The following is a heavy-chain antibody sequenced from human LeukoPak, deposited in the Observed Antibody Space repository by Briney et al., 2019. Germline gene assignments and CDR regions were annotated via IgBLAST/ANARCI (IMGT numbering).Heavy chain of an antibody. Sequence: QPSETLSLTCTVSGGSISSSSYYWGWIRQPPGKGLEWIGYIYYSGSTNYNPSLKSRVTITVDTSKNQFSLKLSSVTAADTAVYYCAGGGYCSGGSCYWFDPWGQGTLVTVSS. CDR3: AGGGYCSGGSCYWFDP. V-gene: IGHV4-61*05. D-gene: IGHD2-15*01. CDR2: IYYSGST. CDR1: GGSISSSSYY. J-gene: IGHJ5*02.